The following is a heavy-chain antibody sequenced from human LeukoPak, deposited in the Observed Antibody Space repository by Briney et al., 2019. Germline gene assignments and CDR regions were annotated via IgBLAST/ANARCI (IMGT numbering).Heavy chain of an antibody. CDR2: ISGSGGST. D-gene: IGHD2-15*01. V-gene: IGHV3-23*01. J-gene: IGHJ4*02. CDR1: GFTLRSYA. Sequence: GGSPRISCSAPGFTLRSYALSWVRQAPGEGLGWVSAISGSGGSTYYADSVKGRFTISRDNSKNTLYLQMNSLRAEDTAVYYCTKGRVVAATNRPFDYWGQGTLVTVSS. CDR3: TKGRVVAATNRPFDY.